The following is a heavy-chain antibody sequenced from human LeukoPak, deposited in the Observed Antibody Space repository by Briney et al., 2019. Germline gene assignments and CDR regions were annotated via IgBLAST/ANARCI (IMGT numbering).Heavy chain of an antibody. CDR3: ARGDDNYGVFFDY. J-gene: IGHJ4*02. CDR1: EFTFSSYA. D-gene: IGHD4/OR15-4a*01. Sequence: GGSLRLSCAASEFTFSSYAMHWVCQAPGKGLEWVAVVSYGGSNKYYAESVKGRFTISRDNSKNTLYLQMNSLRAEDTAVYYCARGDDNYGVFFDYWGQGTLVTVSS. CDR2: VSYGGSNK. V-gene: IGHV3-30*04.